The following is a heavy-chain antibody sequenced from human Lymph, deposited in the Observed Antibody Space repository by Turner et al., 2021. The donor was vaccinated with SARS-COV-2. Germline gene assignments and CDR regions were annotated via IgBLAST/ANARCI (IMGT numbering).Heavy chain of an antibody. Sequence: EVQLVESGGGLVQPGGSLRISCAASGFTFSGYEMNWVRQAPGKGLEWVSTICRSGGTIYYADSVKGRFTISRDNAKNSLYLQMNSLRAEDTAVYYCARDQYYDSSGYYFFRASYFDLWGRGTLVTVSS. CDR2: ICRSGGTI. CDR3: ARDQYYDSSGYYFFRASYFDL. D-gene: IGHD3-22*01. V-gene: IGHV3-48*03. J-gene: IGHJ2*01. CDR1: GFTFSGYE.